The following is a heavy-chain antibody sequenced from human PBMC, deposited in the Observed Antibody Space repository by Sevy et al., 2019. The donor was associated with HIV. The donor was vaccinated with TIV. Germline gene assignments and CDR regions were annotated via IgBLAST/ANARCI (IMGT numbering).Heavy chain of an antibody. J-gene: IGHJ4*02. CDR2: IYYSGST. CDR1: GGSISSYY. D-gene: IGHD1-26*01. CDR3: ARSDSGSYLIDY. Sequence: SETLSLTCTVSGGSISSYYWSWIRQPPGKGLEWIGYIYYSGSTNYNPSLKSRVTISVDTSKNQFSLKLSSVTAADTAVYYCARSDSGSYLIDYWGQGTLVTVSS. V-gene: IGHV4-59*01.